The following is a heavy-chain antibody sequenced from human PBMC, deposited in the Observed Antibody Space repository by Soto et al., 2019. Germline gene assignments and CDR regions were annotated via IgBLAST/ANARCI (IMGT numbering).Heavy chain of an antibody. CDR3: AKGPGYGSGSYYSSAPFDP. V-gene: IGHV3-23*01. CDR2: ISGGGGTT. CDR1: GFTFSTYA. Sequence: TGGYLRLSCAASGFTFSTYAMNWVLQAPGKGLERVSSISGGGGTTYYADSVKGRFTISRDNSKNTLYLQMNSLRAEDTAVYYCAKGPGYGSGSYYSSAPFDPWGQGTLVTVSS. D-gene: IGHD3-10*01. J-gene: IGHJ5*02.